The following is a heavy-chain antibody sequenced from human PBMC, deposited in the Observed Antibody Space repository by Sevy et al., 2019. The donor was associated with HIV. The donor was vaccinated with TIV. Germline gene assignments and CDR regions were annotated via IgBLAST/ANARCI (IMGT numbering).Heavy chain of an antibody. Sequence: GGSLRLSCAASGFTFNTHVMNWVRQAPGKGLEWVSSISGFGNTYYADSVRGRFTISRDNAKNTRYLQMNGLRADDTAVYSCAKVLNPALESMMEVTVRSLKGFDVWGQGTMVTVSS. CDR1: GFTFNTHV. CDR3: AKVLNPALESMMEVTVRSLKGFDV. J-gene: IGHJ3*01. D-gene: IGHD3-22*01. CDR2: ISGFGNT. V-gene: IGHV3-23*01.